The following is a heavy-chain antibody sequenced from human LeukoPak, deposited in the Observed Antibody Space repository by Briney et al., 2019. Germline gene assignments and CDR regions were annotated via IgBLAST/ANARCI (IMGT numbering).Heavy chain of an antibody. V-gene: IGHV5-51*01. D-gene: IGHD5-18*01. CDR1: GYSFSSYW. CDR2: IYPGDSDT. J-gene: IGHJ4*02. CDR3: ATVNRNVDTPMVLGY. Sequence: GESLKISCKGSGYSFSSYWIGWVRQMPGKGLEWMGIIYPGDSDTRYSPSFQGQVTVSADKSISTAYLQWSSLKASDTAMYYCATVNRNVDTPMVLGYWGQGTLVTVSS.